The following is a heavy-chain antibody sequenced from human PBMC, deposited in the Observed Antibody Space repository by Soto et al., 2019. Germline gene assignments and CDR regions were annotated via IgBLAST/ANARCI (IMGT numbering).Heavy chain of an antibody. CDR1: GGSISSSNW. CDR3: VRRLALKPRYYFDY. CDR2: IYHSGST. J-gene: IGHJ4*01. V-gene: IGHV4-4*02. Sequence: SETLSLTCAVSGGSISSSNWWSWVRQPPGKGLEWIGEIYHSGSTNYNPSLKSRVTISVDTPNNQFSLKVSSVTAADTAVYYCVRRLALKPRYYFDYWSQGTLVTVSS. D-gene: IGHD2-21*01.